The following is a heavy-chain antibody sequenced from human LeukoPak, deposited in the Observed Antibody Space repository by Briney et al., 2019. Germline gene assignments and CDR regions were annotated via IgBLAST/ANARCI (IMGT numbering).Heavy chain of an antibody. V-gene: IGHV1-2*02. D-gene: IGHD2-2*01. CDR1: GYTFTGYY. Sequence: ASVKVSCKASGYTFTGYYMHWVRQAPGQGLEWMGWINPNSGGTNYAQKFQGRVTMTRDTSISTAYMELSRLRSEDTAVYYCARDPDPGYCSSTSCSPRVAFDIWGQGTMVTVSS. CDR3: ARDPDPGYCSSTSCSPRVAFDI. CDR2: INPNSGGT. J-gene: IGHJ3*02.